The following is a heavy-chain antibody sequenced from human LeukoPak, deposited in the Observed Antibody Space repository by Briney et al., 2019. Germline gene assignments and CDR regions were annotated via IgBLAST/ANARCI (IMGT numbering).Heavy chain of an antibody. J-gene: IGHJ3*02. CDR3: ARVGTTHAFDI. CDR2: ISSSSSYI. V-gene: IGHV3-21*01. Sequence: GSLRLSCAASGFTFSSYSMNWVRQAPGKGLEWVSSISSSSSYIYYADSVKGRFTISRDNAKNSLYLQMNSLRAEDTAVYYCARVGTTHAFDIWGQGTMVTVSS. CDR1: GFTFSSYS. D-gene: IGHD1-14*01.